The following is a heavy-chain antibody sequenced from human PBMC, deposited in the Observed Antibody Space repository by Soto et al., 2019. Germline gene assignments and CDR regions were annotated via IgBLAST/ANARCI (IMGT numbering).Heavy chain of an antibody. CDR2: IHHTGST. Sequence: QVQLQESGPGLVKPSGTLSLTCTVSGVSISSSNWWSWGRQSPGKGLDWIGEIHHTGSTNYNPSLKGRISVSVDKSPNQFSLTLTTVTATDTALYYCAGRIRGTTYFGYWGQGTLVTVSS. V-gene: IGHV4-4*02. D-gene: IGHD3-10*01. CDR1: GVSISSSNW. CDR3: AGRIRGTTYFGY. J-gene: IGHJ4*02.